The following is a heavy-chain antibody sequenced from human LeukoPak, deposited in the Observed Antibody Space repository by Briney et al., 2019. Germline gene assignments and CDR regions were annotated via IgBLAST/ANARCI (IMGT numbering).Heavy chain of an antibody. Sequence: GESLKISCKGSGYSFISYWIGWVRQMPGKGLEWMGIIYPGDSDTRYSPSFQGQVTISADKSISTAYLQWSSLKASDTAMYYCARQVRIQLWSRRGWFDPWGQGTLVTVSS. CDR1: GYSFISYW. D-gene: IGHD5-18*01. J-gene: IGHJ5*02. V-gene: IGHV5-51*01. CDR2: IYPGDSDT. CDR3: ARQVRIQLWSRRGWFDP.